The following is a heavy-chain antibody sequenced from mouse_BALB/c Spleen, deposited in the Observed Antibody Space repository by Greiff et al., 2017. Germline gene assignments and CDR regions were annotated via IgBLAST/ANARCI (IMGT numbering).Heavy chain of an antibody. V-gene: IGHV1S137*01. CDR3: ARKEMITTGPWFAY. J-gene: IGHJ3*01. CDR2: ISTYYGDA. D-gene: IGHD2-4*01. CDR1: GYTFTDYA. Sequence: QVQLQQSGAELVRPGVSVKISCKGSGYTFTDYAMHWVKQSHAKSLEWIGVISTYYGDASYNQKFKGKATMTVDKSSSTDYMELARLTSEDSAMYYCARKEMITTGPWFAYWGQGTLVTVSA.